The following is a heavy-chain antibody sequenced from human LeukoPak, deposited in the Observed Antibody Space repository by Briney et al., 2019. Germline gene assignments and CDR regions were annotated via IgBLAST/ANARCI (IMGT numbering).Heavy chain of an antibody. D-gene: IGHD3-3*01. CDR1: GGSISSGDYY. Sequence: SETLSLTCTVSGGSISSGDYYWSWIRQPPGKGLEWNGYIYYSGSTYYNPSLKSRVTISVDTSKNQFSLKLSSVTAADTAVYYCARAGDFWSGYSIDYWGQGTLVTVSS. J-gene: IGHJ4*02. CDR3: ARAGDFWSGYSIDY. CDR2: IYYSGST. V-gene: IGHV4-30-4*08.